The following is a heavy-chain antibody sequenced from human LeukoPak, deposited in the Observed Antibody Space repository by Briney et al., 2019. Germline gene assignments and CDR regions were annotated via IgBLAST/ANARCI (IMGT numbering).Heavy chain of an antibody. CDR1: GFPFSSYA. CDR3: ARDHGYSSSWYTAPYYYYYGMDV. D-gene: IGHD6-13*01. Sequence: GGSLRLSCAASGFPFSSYAMHWVRQAPGKGLEWVAVISYDGSNKYYADSVKGRFTISRDNSKNALYLQMNSLRAEDTAVYYCARDHGYSSSWYTAPYYYYYGMDVWGQGTTVTVSS. V-gene: IGHV3-30-3*01. CDR2: ISYDGSNK. J-gene: IGHJ6*02.